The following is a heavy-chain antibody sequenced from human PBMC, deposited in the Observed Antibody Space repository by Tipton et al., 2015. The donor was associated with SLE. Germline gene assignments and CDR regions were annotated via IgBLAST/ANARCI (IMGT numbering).Heavy chain of an antibody. Sequence: LRLSCTVSGYSISSGYYWGWIRQPPGKGLEWIGRIYHSGSTYYNPSLKSRVTISVDTPKNQFSLKLSSVTAADTAVYYCARDDLPYGYGYWGQGTLVTVSS. D-gene: IGHD5-18*01. CDR3: ARDDLPYGYGY. CDR1: GYSISSGYY. CDR2: IYHSGST. V-gene: IGHV4-38-2*02. J-gene: IGHJ4*02.